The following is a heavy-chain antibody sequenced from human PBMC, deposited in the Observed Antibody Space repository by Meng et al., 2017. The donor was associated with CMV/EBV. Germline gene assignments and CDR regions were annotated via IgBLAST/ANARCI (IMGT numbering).Heavy chain of an antibody. CDR1: GFTFSSYS. Sequence: GGSLRLSCAACGFTFSSYSMNWVRQAPGKGLEWVSSISSSSSYIYYADSVKGRFTISRDNAKNSLYLQMNSLRAEDTAVYYCARLYLPLGFDYWGQGTLVTVSS. J-gene: IGHJ4*02. CDR2: ISSSSSYI. V-gene: IGHV3-21*01. D-gene: IGHD2-2*02. CDR3: ARLYLPLGFDY.